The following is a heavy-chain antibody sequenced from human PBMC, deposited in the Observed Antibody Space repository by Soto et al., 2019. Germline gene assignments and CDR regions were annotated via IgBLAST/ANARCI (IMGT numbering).Heavy chain of an antibody. CDR1: GGSISSGGYY. CDR3: ARSPAATVTAFDY. J-gene: IGHJ4*02. D-gene: IGHD4-17*01. V-gene: IGHV4-31*03. CDR2: IYYSGST. Sequence: QVQLQESGPGLVKPSQTLSLTCTVSGGSISSGGYYWSWIRQHPGKGLEWIGYIYYSGSTYYNPSLTSRVTISVDPSKNLFSLKLSSVPSADTAVYYCARSPAATVTAFDYWGQGTLVTVSS.